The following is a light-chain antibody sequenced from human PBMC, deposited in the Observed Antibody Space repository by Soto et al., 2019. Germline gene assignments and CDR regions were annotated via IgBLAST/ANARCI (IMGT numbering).Light chain of an antibody. Sequence: EIVLTQSPATLSLSPGERSTLSCRASESVSSFLAWYQQKPGQAPRLLIYDASNRATGIPARFSGSGSGTDFTLTISGLEPEDFAIYYCQQRSNWFTFGPGTKVDIK. V-gene: IGKV3-11*01. CDR1: ESVSSF. CDR2: DAS. J-gene: IGKJ3*01. CDR3: QQRSNWFT.